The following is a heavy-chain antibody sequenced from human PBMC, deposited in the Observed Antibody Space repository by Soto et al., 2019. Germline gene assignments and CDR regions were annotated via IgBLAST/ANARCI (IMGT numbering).Heavy chain of an antibody. CDR1: GLSLTTTGVG. D-gene: IGHD3-3*01. V-gene: IGHV2-5*01. J-gene: IGHJ5*02. Sequence: QITLQESGPAVVEPTETLTLTCTFSGLSLTTTGVGVGWIRQPPGKALEWLAVIYWNGDQRYNPSLRGRLTINKETSKNPVLLTMTNLELKDTATYFFAQRRQPVTLFGVVEVWFDPWGQGTLVTVSS. CDR2: IYWNGDQ. CDR3: AQRRQPVTLFGVVEVWFDP.